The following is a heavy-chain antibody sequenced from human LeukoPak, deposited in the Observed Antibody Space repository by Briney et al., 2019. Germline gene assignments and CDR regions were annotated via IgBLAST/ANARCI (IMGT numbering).Heavy chain of an antibody. J-gene: IGHJ4*02. D-gene: IGHD2-2*01. CDR2: IYHSGST. CDR1: GYSISGGYY. CDR3: ARSLSIVVVPAAISYFDY. Sequence: PSETLSLTCTVSGYSISGGYYWGWIRQPPGKGLEWIGSIYHSGSTYYNPSLKSRVTISVDTSKNQFSLKLSSVTAADTAVYYCARSLSIVVVPAAISYFDYWGQGTLVTVSS. V-gene: IGHV4-38-2*02.